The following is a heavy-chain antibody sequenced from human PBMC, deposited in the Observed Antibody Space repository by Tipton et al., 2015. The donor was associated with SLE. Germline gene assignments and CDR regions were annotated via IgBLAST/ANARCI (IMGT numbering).Heavy chain of an antibody. Sequence: GSLRLSCAVSGFTVRSDYMSWVRQAPGKGLEWVSVIYTDDEETTYYADSVKGRFTISRDNSKNTLYLQMNSLRPEDTGVFYCARHGQLFAHFDFWGRGTLVTVSS. CDR3: ARHGQLFAHFDF. J-gene: IGHJ4*02. V-gene: IGHV3-66*02. CDR1: GFTVRSDY. CDR2: IYTDDEETT. D-gene: IGHD1-1*01.